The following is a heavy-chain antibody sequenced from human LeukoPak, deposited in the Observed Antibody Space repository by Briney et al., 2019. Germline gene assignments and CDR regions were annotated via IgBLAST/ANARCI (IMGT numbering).Heavy chain of an antibody. Sequence: PSETLSLTCTVSGGSISSYYWSWIRQPAGKGLEWIGRIYSSGRTNFNPSLQSRVTMSVATSKKQVSLNRSSVSAAGTPRSYCARESISVGDYWGQGALVTVSS. J-gene: IGHJ4*02. CDR2: IYSSGRT. CDR1: GGSISSYY. CDR3: ARESISVGDY. V-gene: IGHV4-4*07. D-gene: IGHD6-19*01.